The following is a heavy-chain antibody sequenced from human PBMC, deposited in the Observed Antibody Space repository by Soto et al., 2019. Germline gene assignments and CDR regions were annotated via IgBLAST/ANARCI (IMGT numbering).Heavy chain of an antibody. CDR1: GFTFSSYA. V-gene: IGHV3-33*01. D-gene: IGHD4-17*01. CDR3: ARDCIDYGGTQAV. J-gene: IGHJ6*02. Sequence: GGSLRLSCAASGFTFSSYAMHWVRQAPGKGLEWVAVIWYDGSNKYYADSVKGRFTISRDNSKNTLYLQMNSLRAEDTAVYYCARDCIDYGGTQAVWGQGTTVTVSS. CDR2: IWYDGSNK.